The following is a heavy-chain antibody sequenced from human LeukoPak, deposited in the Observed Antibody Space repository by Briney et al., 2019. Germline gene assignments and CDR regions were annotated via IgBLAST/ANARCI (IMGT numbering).Heavy chain of an antibody. CDR1: GGSFSGYY. J-gene: IGHJ5*02. D-gene: IGHD3-3*01. CDR2: INHSGST. Sequence: SETLSLTCAVYGGSFSGYYWSWIRQPPGKGLEWIGEINHSGSTNYNPSLKSRVTISVDTSKNQFSLKLSPVTAADTAVYYCARAVTYYDFWSGHNWFDPWGQGTLVTVSS. CDR3: ARAVTYYDFWSGHNWFDP. V-gene: IGHV4-34*01.